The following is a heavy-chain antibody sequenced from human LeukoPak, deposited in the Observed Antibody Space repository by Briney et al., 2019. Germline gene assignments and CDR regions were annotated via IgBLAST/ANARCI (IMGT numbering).Heavy chain of an antibody. D-gene: IGHD4-11*01. CDR3: ARARRRSNYASGYYFDY. J-gene: IGHJ4*01. V-gene: IGHV1-8*03. Sequence: ASVKVSCKASGYTFTSYDINWVRQATGQGLEWMGWMNPNSGNTGYAQKFQGRVTITRNTSISTAYMELSSLRSEDTAVYYCARARRRSNYASGYYFDYWGQGTLVTVSS. CDR1: GYTFTSYD. CDR2: MNPNSGNT.